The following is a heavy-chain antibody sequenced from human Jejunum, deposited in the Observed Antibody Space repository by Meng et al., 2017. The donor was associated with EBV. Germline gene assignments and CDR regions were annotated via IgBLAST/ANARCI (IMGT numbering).Heavy chain of an antibody. V-gene: IGHV4-34*01. D-gene: IGHD3-3*01. J-gene: IGHJ4*02. CDR2: INQVGST. Sequence: VKLKQWGAGLLKPSESLSLTCAVPVGSFGGYFWTWIRQAPGKGLEWIGEINQVGSTNYNPSLKSRVTISVDTSNIQFSLKVTSVTAADTAVYYCARSGAIIGVQGAPDYWGQGTLVTVSS. CDR1: VGSFGGYF. CDR3: ARSGAIIGVQGAPDY.